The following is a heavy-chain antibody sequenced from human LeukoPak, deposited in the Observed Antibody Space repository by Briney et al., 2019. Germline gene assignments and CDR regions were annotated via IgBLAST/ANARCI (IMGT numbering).Heavy chain of an antibody. V-gene: IGHV3-23*01. CDR3: ARDPGLGGPYGMDV. J-gene: IGHJ6*02. Sequence: GGSLRLSCAASGFTFSSYAMSWVRQAPGKGLEWVSAISGSGGSTYYADSVKGRFTISRDNSKNTLYLQMNSLRAEDTAVYYCARDPGLGGPYGMDVWGQGTTVTVSS. CDR1: GFTFSSYA. CDR2: ISGSGGST.